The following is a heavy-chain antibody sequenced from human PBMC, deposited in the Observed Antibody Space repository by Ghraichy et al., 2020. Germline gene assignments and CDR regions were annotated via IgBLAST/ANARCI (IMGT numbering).Heavy chain of an antibody. CDR3: ARQGFGVPFDY. D-gene: IGHD3-16*01. J-gene: IGHJ4*02. Sequence: GGSLNISCAASGFTFSRYWMTWVRQAPGKGLEWVANIKHDSSEKYYVDSVKGRFTISRDDAKNTLFLQMNSLRAEDTALYYCARQGFGVPFDYWGQGTLVTVSS. CDR1: GFTFSRYW. V-gene: IGHV3-7*03. CDR2: IKHDSSEK.